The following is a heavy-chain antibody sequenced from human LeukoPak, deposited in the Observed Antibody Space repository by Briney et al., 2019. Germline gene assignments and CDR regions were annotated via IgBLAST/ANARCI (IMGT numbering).Heavy chain of an antibody. CDR2: VYYSGTT. CDR3: VRQNSDYYYYYLDV. V-gene: IGHV4-39*01. D-gene: IGHD1-7*01. Sequence: SETLSLTGTVSGGSVSSSSSYWAWIRQPPGRGLGWFGSVYYSGTTYYNTSLESRVTISEDTSRNRFSLMLSSVTAADTAVFYCVRQNSDYYYYYLDVWGEGTTVIVSS. J-gene: IGHJ6*03. CDR1: GGSVSSSSSY.